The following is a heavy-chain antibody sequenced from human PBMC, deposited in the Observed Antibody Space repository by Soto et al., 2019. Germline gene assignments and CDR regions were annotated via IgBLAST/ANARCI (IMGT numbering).Heavy chain of an antibody. CDR2: IWYDGSNK. V-gene: IGHV3-33*01. Sequence: GSLRLSRATSGFTFRSHGIPRVRQAPGKGLEWVAVIWYDGSNKYYADSVKGRFTISRDNSKNTLYLQMNSLRAEDTAAYYCAREAFTYYYGSGSYPPIDYWGQGTLVTVSS. J-gene: IGHJ4*02. CDR3: AREAFTYYYGSGSYPPIDY. D-gene: IGHD3-10*01. CDR1: GFTFRSHG.